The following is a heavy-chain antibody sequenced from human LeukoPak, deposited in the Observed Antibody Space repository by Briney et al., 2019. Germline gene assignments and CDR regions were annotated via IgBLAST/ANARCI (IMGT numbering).Heavy chain of an antibody. Sequence: ASVKVSCKASGYTFTSYDISWVRQAPGQGLEWMGWISAYNGNTNYAQKLQGRVTMTTDTSTSTAYMELRSLRSDDTAVYNCARWEVYQLPNNWFGPWGQGTPVTASP. J-gene: IGHJ5*02. CDR2: ISAYNGNT. V-gene: IGHV1-18*01. CDR1: GYTFTSYD. D-gene: IGHD2-2*01. CDR3: ARWEVYQLPNNWFGP.